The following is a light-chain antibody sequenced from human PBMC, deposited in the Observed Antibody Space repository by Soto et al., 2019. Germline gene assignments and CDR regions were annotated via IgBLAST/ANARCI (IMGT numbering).Light chain of an antibody. J-gene: IGLJ2*01. CDR2: DNS. CDR1: SSNIGNNY. V-gene: IGLV1-51*01. CDR3: ATWDSSLTGVV. Sequence: QSVLTQPPSVSAAPGQKVTISCSGSSSNIGNNYVSWYQHLPGTAPKLLIYDNSKRPSGIPDRFSGSKSGTSATLGITGLQTGDEADYYCATWDSSLTGVVFGGGTKLTVL.